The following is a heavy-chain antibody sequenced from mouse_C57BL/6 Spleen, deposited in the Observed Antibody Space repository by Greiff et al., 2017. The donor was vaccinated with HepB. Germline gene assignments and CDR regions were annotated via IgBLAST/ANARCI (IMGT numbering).Heavy chain of an antibody. V-gene: IGHV14-4*01. CDR2: IDPENGDT. J-gene: IGHJ3*01. D-gene: IGHD2-2*01. CDR1: GFNIKDDY. Sequence: VQLQQSGAELVRPGASVKLSCTASGFNIKDDYMHWVKQRPEQGLEWIGWIDPENGDTEYASKFQGKATITADTSSNTAYLQLSSLTSEDTAVYYCTTGYDEAYWGQGTLVTVSA. CDR3: TTGYDEAY.